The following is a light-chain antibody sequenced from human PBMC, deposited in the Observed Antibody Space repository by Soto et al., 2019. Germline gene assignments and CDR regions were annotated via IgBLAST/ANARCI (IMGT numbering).Light chain of an antibody. CDR3: QQLYIFPLT. CDR2: AAS. V-gene: IGKV1-9*01. Sequence: IQLTPSPSSLSASVGDSVTITCRASQDITSYLAWYQQKPGKAPNLLMYAASTLQSGVPSRFSGGESGTEYTLTISSLQPEDSATYYCQQLYIFPLTFGQGTRLEI. CDR1: QDITSY. J-gene: IGKJ5*01.